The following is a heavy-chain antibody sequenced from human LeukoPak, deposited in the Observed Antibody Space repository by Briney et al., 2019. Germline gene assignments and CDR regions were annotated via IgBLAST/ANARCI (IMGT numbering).Heavy chain of an antibody. D-gene: IGHD1-20*01. CDR3: ARGVDNWNDLLNY. CDR1: GFTLRSYW. V-gene: IGHV3-74*01. CDR2: NNGDGSST. Sequence: PGGSLTLSCVVSGFTLRSYWMHWVRQAPGKGLVWVSRNNGDGSSTSYADSVKGRFNMSRDDAKNTLYLQMNSLRAEDTAVYYCARGVDNWNDLLNYWGQGTLVTVSS. J-gene: IGHJ4*02.